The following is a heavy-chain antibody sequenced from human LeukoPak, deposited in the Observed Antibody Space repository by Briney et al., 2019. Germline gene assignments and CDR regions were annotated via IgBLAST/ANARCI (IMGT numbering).Heavy chain of an antibody. J-gene: IGHJ4*02. CDR2: IYYSGST. CDR1: GGSISSYY. Sequence: TSETLSLTCTVSGGSISSYYWSWIRQPPGKGLEWIGYIYYSGSTNYNPSLKSRVTISVDTSKNQFSLKLSSVAAADTAVYYCARTGDYDILTGYYIEYYFDYWGQGTLVTVSS. V-gene: IGHV4-59*08. D-gene: IGHD3-9*01. CDR3: ARTGDYDILTGYYIEYYFDY.